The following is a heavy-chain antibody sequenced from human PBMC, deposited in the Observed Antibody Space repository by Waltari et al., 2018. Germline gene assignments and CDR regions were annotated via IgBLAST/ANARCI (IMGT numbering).Heavy chain of an antibody. CDR3: VRRDWFDP. CDR1: GFTFSSYE. Sequence: EVQLVESGGGLVQPGGSLRLSCAASGFTFSSYEMNWVRQAPGEGLAGVSYISSSGSTIYYADSGKGRFTISRDNAKNSLYLKRNSRRAEDTAVYYCVRRDWFDPWGQGTLVTVSS. CDR2: ISSSGSTI. V-gene: IGHV3-48*03. J-gene: IGHJ5*02.